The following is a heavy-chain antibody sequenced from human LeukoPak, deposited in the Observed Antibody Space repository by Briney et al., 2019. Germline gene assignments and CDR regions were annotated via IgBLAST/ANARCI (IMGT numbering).Heavy chain of an antibody. CDR3: AKDRYYGSGNYYREFDY. Sequence: GGSLRLSCAASGFTFRSYAMSWVRQAPGKGLQWVSAIRGSGDSTYYADSVQGRFTISRDNSKNTLYLQMNSLRAEDTAVYYCAKDRYYGSGNYYREFDYWGQGTLVTVSS. CDR1: GFTFRSYA. CDR2: IRGSGDST. D-gene: IGHD3-10*01. V-gene: IGHV3-23*01. J-gene: IGHJ4*02.